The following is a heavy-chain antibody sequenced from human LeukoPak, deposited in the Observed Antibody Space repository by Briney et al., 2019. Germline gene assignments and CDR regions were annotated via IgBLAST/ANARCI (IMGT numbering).Heavy chain of an antibody. J-gene: IGHJ4*02. CDR2: IDGSSSNM. CDR3: VRAYTRGYSDDFDY. V-gene: IGHV3-11*01. CDR1: GFFFSDYY. D-gene: IGHD3-22*01. Sequence: GGSLILSCAASGFFFSDYYMSWMRQAPGNGLEWVSYIDGSSSNMYYADSVKGRFTISRDNAKNSLYLQMNSLRGEDTAVYYCVRAYTRGYSDDFDYWGQGTLVTVSS.